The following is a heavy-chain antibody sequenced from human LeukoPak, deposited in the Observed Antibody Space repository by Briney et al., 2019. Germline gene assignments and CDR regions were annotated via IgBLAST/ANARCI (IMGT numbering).Heavy chain of an antibody. CDR3: ATNRYFDY. D-gene: IGHD2-8*01. Sequence: PGGSLRLSCAASGFTFSNYWMSWVRQAPGKGLEWVANIKQDGSDKYYVGSVKGRFTISRGNAKNSLFLQMNSLRAEDTAVYYCATNRYFDYWGQGTLVTVSS. J-gene: IGHJ4*02. CDR1: GFTFSNYW. CDR2: IKQDGSDK. V-gene: IGHV3-7*01.